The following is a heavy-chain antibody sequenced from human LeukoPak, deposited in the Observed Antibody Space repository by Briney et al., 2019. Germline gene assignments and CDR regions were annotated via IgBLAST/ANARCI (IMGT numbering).Heavy chain of an antibody. CDR2: INDGGGST. V-gene: IGHV3-23*01. Sequence: GGTLRLSCAASGFTFRNYGMRWVRQAPGKGVEWVSAINDGGGSTYYAASVKGPFTISRDNPKNPLYLQMNSLRVEDTAVYYCARKAVAGNWFDPWGQGTLVTVSS. J-gene: IGHJ5*02. CDR1: GFTFRNYG. CDR3: ARKAVAGNWFDP. D-gene: IGHD6-19*01.